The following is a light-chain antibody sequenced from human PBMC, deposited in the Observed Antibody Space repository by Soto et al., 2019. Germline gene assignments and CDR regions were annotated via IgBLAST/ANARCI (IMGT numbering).Light chain of an antibody. CDR3: QQYNNWPLT. J-gene: IGKJ4*01. V-gene: IGKV3-15*01. CDR1: QSVNSD. Sequence: ETVMTQSPATLSASPGESATLSCRASQSVNSDLAWYQQIPGQAPRLLIYSASTGATGGPAMFSGSGSGTEFTLNISSLQSEDVAIYYCQQYNNWPLTSGGGTKVEI. CDR2: SAS.